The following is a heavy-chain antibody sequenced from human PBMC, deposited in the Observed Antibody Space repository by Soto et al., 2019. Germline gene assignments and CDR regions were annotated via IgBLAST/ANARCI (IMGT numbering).Heavy chain of an antibody. CDR3: AKDMENGYNPYYYYGMDV. V-gene: IGHV3-9*01. D-gene: IGHD3-10*01. CDR2: ISWNSVSI. J-gene: IGHJ6*02. Sequence: GGSLRLSCAASGFNFNDYGMHWVRQAPGKGLEWVSSISWNSVSIGYADSVKGRFTISRDNAKNSLYLQMNSLRAEDTALYYCAKDMENGYNPYYYYGMDVSGQGTTVTVSS. CDR1: GFNFNDYG.